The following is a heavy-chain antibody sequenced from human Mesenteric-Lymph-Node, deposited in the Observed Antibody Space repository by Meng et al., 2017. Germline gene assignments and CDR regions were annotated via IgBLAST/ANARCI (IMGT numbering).Heavy chain of an antibody. CDR1: GYSISSGYY. CDR2: IYHSGST. J-gene: IGHJ6*02. V-gene: IGHV4-38-2*02. D-gene: IGHD3-9*01. CDR3: ARERRYFATYSYYGMDV. Sequence: SETLSLTCTVSGYSISSGYYWGWIRQPPGKGLEWIGSIYHSGSTYYNPSLKSRVTISVATSKNQFSLKLSSVTAADTAVYYCARERRYFATYSYYGMDVWGQGTTVTVSS.